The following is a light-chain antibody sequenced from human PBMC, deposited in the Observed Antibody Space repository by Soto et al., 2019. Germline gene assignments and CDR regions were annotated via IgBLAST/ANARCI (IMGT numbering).Light chain of an antibody. CDR2: DDS. V-gene: IGLV3-21*02. CDR3: QVWDSTSDHYV. J-gene: IGLJ1*01. CDR1: DIGTKS. Sequence: SYELTQPPSLAVAPGQTASIACWGNDIGTKSVHWYQQKPGQAPVVVVYDDSDRPLGIPERFSGSNSGNTATLTIRRVEVGDEAEYICQVWDSTSDHYVFGTGRKVTVL.